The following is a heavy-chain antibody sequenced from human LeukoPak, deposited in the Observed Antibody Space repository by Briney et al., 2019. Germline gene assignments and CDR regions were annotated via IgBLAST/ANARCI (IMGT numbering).Heavy chain of an antibody. V-gene: IGHV3-74*01. CDR2: INSDGSST. Sequence: PGGSLRLSCAPSGFTFSSYWMHWVRQAPGKGLAWVSRINSDGSSTSYADSVKGRFTISRDNAKNTLYLQMNSLRAEDTAVYYCARLQAVAGYYFDYWGQGTLVTVSS. CDR1: GFTFSSYW. D-gene: IGHD6-19*01. J-gene: IGHJ4*02. CDR3: ARLQAVAGYYFDY.